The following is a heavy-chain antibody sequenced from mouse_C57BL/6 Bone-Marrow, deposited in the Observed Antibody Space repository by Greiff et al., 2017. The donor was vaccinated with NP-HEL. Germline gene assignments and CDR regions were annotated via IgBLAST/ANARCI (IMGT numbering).Heavy chain of an antibody. CDR3: PRSGNWEAY. J-gene: IGHJ3*01. CDR2: IYPGDGDT. V-gene: IGHV1-82*01. Sequence: QVQLQQPGPELVKPGASVKMSCKASGYAFSSSWMNWVKQRPGKGLEWIGRIYPGDGDTNYNGKFKGKATLTVDKSSSTAYMQLSSLTSEDSAVFFCPRSGNWEAYWGQGTLVTVSA. CDR1: GYAFSSSW. D-gene: IGHD4-1*01.